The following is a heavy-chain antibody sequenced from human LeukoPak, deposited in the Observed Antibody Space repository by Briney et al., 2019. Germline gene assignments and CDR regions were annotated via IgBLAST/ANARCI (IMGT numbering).Heavy chain of an antibody. CDR3: AREWYDYGGNSGDAYGY. CDR1: GFTFSSYW. V-gene: IGHV3-7*01. J-gene: IGHJ4*02. CDR2: IKQDGSEK. Sequence: GGSLRLSCAASGFTFSSYWMSWVRQAPGKGLEWVANIKQDGSEKYYVGSVKGRFTISRDNAKNSLYLQMNSLRAEDTAVYYCAREWYDYGGNSGDAYGYWGQGTLVTVSS. D-gene: IGHD4-23*01.